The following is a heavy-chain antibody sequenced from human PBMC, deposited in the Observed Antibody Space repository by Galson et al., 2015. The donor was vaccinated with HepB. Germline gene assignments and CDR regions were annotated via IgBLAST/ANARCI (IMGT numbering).Heavy chain of an antibody. CDR2: INSDGSST. Sequence: SLRLSCAASGFTFSGYWMHWVRQAPGKGLVWVSRINSDGSSTSYADSVKGRFTISRDNAKNTLYLQMNSLRAEDTAVYYCARPDGYTFFDYWGQGTPVTVSS. J-gene: IGHJ4*02. CDR1: GFTFSGYW. CDR3: ARPDGYTFFDY. V-gene: IGHV3-74*01. D-gene: IGHD6-13*01.